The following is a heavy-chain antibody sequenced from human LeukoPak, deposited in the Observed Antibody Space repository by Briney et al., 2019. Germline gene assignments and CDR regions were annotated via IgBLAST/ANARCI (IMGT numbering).Heavy chain of an antibody. J-gene: IGHJ6*03. Sequence: SETLSLTCTVSGYSISSGFYWGWIRQPPGKGLEWIGTIYHSGSTNYNPSLKSRVTISVDTSKNQFSLKLSSVTAADTAVYYCARHVGYSSSLVRYYMDVWGKGTTVTISS. CDR1: GYSISSGFY. CDR2: IYHSGST. CDR3: ARHVGYSSSLVRYYMDV. D-gene: IGHD6-13*01. V-gene: IGHV4-38-2*02.